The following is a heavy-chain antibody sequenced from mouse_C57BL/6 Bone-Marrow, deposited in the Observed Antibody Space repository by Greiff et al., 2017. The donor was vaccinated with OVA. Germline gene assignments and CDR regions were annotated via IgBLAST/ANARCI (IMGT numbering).Heavy chain of an antibody. J-gene: IGHJ4*01. V-gene: IGHV2-6*01. CDR2: IWGVGST. CDR1: GFSLTSYG. D-gene: IGHD1-1*01. Sequence: VMLVESGPGLVAPSQSLSITCTVSGFSLTSYGVDWVRQSPGKGLEWLGVIWGVGSTNYNSALKSRLSISKDNSKSQVFLKMNSLQTDDTAMYYCARQYYYGSYAMDYWGQGTSVTVSS. CDR3: ARQYYYGSYAMDY.